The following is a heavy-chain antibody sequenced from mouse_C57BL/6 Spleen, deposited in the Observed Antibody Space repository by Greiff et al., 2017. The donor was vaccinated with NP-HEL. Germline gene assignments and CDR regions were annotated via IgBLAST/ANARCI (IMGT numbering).Heavy chain of an antibody. D-gene: IGHD1-1*01. J-gene: IGHJ1*03. CDR3: ARDNYGSSYWYFDV. CDR2: IYPGSGNT. CDR1: GYTFTDYY. Sequence: VQLQESGAELVRPGASVKLSCKASGYTFTDYYINWVKQRPGQGLEWIARIYPGSGNTYYNEKFKGKATLTAEKSSSTAYMQLSSLTSEDSAVYFCARDNYGSSYWYFDVWGTGTTVTVSS. V-gene: IGHV1-76*01.